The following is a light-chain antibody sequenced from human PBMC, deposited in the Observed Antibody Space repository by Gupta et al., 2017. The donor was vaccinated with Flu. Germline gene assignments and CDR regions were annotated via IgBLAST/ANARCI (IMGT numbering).Light chain of an antibody. V-gene: IGKV3-20*01. CDR3: QQYGSSRT. CDR2: GAS. Sequence: EIVLTQSPGTLSLSPGERATRSCRASQSVSSSYLAWYQQKPGQAPRLLIYGASSRATGIPDRFSGSGSGTDFTLTISRLEPEDVAVDYCQQYGSSRTFGQGTKVEIK. J-gene: IGKJ1*01. CDR1: QSVSSSY.